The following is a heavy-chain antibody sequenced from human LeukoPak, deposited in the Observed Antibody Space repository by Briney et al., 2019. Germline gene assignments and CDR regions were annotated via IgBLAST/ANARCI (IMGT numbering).Heavy chain of an antibody. CDR1: GGSISSYY. Sequence: PSETLSLTCTVSGGSISSYYWSWIRQPPGKGLEWIGYIYYSGSTNYNPSLKSRVTISVDTSKNQFSLKLSSVTAADTAVYYCARIDYYDILTLDYWGQGTLVTVFS. CDR3: ARIDYYDILTLDY. J-gene: IGHJ4*02. V-gene: IGHV4-59*01. D-gene: IGHD3-9*01. CDR2: IYYSGST.